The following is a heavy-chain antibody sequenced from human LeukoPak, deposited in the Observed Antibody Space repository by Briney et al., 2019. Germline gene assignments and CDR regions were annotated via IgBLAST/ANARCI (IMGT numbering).Heavy chain of an antibody. J-gene: IGHJ5*02. CDR2: ISGSGGST. D-gene: IGHD2-2*01. Sequence: GGSLRLSCAASGFTSSSYAMSWVRQAPGKGLEWVSAISGSGGSTYYADSVKGRFTISRDNSKNTLYLQMNSLRAEDTAVYYCAKDPRQGYCSSTSCYDWFDPWGQGTLVTVSS. V-gene: IGHV3-23*01. CDR1: GFTSSSYA. CDR3: AKDPRQGYCSSTSCYDWFDP.